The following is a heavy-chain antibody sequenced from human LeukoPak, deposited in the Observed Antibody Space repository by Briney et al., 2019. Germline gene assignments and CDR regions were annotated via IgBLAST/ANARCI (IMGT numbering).Heavy chain of an antibody. CDR1: GYTFTSYG. D-gene: IGHD3-3*01. J-gene: IGHJ4*02. V-gene: IGHV1-18*01. CDR3: ARDSNDFWSGPTFDY. Sequence: ASVKVPCKASGYTFTSYGISWVRQAPGQGLEWMGWISAYNGNTNYAQKLQGRVTMTTDTSTSTAYMELRSLRSDDTAVYYCARDSNDFWSGPTFDYWGQGTLVTVSS. CDR2: ISAYNGNT.